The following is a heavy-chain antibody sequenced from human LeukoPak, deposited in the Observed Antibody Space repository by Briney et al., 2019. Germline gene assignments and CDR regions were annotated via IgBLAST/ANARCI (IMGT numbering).Heavy chain of an antibody. D-gene: IGHD5-12*01. V-gene: IGHV3-33*01. Sequence: GGSLRLSCAASGFTFSSYGMHWVRQAPGKGLEWVAVIWYDGSNKYYADSVKGRFTISRDNSKNTLYLQMNSLRAEDTAVYYCARGNSGYDPSHLDYWGQGTLVTVSS. CDR3: ARGNSGYDPSHLDY. CDR1: GFTFSSYG. J-gene: IGHJ4*02. CDR2: IWYDGSNK.